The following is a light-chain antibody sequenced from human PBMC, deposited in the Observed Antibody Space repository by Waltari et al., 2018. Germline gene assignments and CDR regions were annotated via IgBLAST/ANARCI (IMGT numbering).Light chain of an antibody. J-gene: IGLJ3*02. CDR2: LNSDGSH. CDR3: QTWGTGLGV. V-gene: IGLV4-69*01. Sequence: QLVLTQSPSASASLGASVKLTCTLSSGHSSYAIAWHQQQPGKGPRYLMKLNSDGSHSKGDGIPDRFSGSSSGAERYLTISSLQSEDEADYYCQTWGTGLGVFGGGTKLTVL. CDR1: SGHSSYA.